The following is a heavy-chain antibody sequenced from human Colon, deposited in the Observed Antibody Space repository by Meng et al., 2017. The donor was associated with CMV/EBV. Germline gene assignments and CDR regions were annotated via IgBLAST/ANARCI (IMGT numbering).Heavy chain of an antibody. D-gene: IGHD6-19*01. J-gene: IGHJ6*02. CDR1: GGSVSGRISY. V-gene: IGHV4-61*01. CDR3: ARDAYNSRAGPRNYFYGMDV. CDR2: VYYTGST. Sequence: SETLSLTCTVSGGSVSGRISYWTCIQQPPGKPLEWIGYVYYTGSTTYNPSLKSRVTMSVDTSNNQFSLSLTSVTAAHTAVYFSARDAYNSRAGPRNYFYGMDVWGQGTTVTVSS.